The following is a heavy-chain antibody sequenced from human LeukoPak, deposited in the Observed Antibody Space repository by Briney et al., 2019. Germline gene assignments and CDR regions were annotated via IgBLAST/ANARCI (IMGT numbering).Heavy chain of an antibody. D-gene: IGHD4-11*01. CDR2: INHSGST. CDR1: GGSFSGYY. Sequence: PSETLSLTCAVYGGSFSGYYWSWIRQPPGKGLEWIGEINHSGSTNYNPSLKSRVTISVDTSKNQFSLKLSSVTAADTAVYYCARGLCYSKIFDYWGKGTLVTVSS. V-gene: IGHV4-34*01. CDR3: ARGLCYSKIFDY. J-gene: IGHJ4*02.